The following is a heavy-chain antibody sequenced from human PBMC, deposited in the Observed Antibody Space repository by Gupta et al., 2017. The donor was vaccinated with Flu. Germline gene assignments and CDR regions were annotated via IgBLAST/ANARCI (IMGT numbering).Heavy chain of an antibody. D-gene: IGHD6-13*01. J-gene: IGHJ5*02. Sequence: QPPGRGLEWIATVYYTGSTYSSPSLQSRVTMSVDASRNQFSLRLTSVTAADTGIYYCARQSRIAAGELNWFDPWGQGTLVTVSS. V-gene: IGHV4-39*01. CDR3: ARQSRIAAGELNWFDP. CDR2: VYYTGST.